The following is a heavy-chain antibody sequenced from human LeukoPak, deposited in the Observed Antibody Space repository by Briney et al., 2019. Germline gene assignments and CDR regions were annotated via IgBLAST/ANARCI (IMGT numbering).Heavy chain of an antibody. Sequence: GGSLRLSCAASGFTFSGSAMHWVRQASGKGLEWVGRIRSKANSYATAYAASVKGRFTISRDDSKNTAYLQMNSLKTEDTAVYYCAKGAYQYYDSSGYYFDYWGQGTLVTVSS. V-gene: IGHV3-73*01. CDR1: GFTFSGSA. J-gene: IGHJ4*02. CDR3: AKGAYQYYDSSGYYFDY. CDR2: IRSKANSYAT. D-gene: IGHD3-22*01.